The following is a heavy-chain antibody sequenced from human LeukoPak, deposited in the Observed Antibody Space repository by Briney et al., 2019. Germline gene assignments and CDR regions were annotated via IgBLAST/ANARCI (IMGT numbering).Heavy chain of an antibody. Sequence: VASVKVSCKASGYTFTTYYIHWVRQAPGQGLEWMGIINPDSGSTSNAPKFQGRVTMTRDTSTSTVYMELSSLRSDDTAVYYCARSYSSGSLLYWGQGTLVTVSS. CDR3: ARSYSSGSLLY. CDR1: GYTFTTYY. J-gene: IGHJ4*02. V-gene: IGHV1-46*01. D-gene: IGHD6-19*01. CDR2: INPDSGST.